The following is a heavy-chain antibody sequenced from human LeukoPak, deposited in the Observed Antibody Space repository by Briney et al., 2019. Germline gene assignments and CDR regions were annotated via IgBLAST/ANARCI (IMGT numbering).Heavy chain of an antibody. V-gene: IGHV4-39*07. J-gene: IGHJ4*02. CDR1: GGSISSSSYY. CDR3: ARGADGGYGLFDY. D-gene: IGHD5-12*01. CDR2: INHSGST. Sequence: PSETLSLTCTVSGGSISSSSYYWGWIRQPPGKGLEWIGEINHSGSTNYNPSLKSRVTISVDTSKNQFSLKLSSVTAADTAVYYCARGADGGYGLFDYWGQGTLVTVSS.